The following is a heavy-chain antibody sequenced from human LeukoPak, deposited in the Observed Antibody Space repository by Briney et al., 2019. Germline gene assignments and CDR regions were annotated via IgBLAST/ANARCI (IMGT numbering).Heavy chain of an antibody. V-gene: IGHV3-7*05. Sequence: PGKSLRLSCAASGFTFSSYWMSWVRQAPGKGLEWVANIKEDGSEKYYVDSVKGRFTISRDNAKNSLYLEVNSLRAEDTAVYYCGRVAYGNYVWGQGALVTVSS. CDR1: GFTFSSYW. CDR2: IKEDGSEK. CDR3: GRVAYGNYV. D-gene: IGHD4-11*01. J-gene: IGHJ4*02.